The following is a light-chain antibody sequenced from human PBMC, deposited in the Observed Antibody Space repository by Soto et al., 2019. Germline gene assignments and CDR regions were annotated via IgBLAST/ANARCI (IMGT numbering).Light chain of an antibody. CDR3: CSYAGSSTS. Sequence: QSVLTQPASVSGSPGQSITISCTGTSSDVGSYNLVSCYQQHPGKAPKLMIYEGSKRPSGVSNRFSGSKSGNTASLTISGLQAEEEADYYCCSYAGSSTSFGGGTKLTVL. CDR1: SSDVGSYNL. V-gene: IGLV2-23*01. CDR2: EGS. J-gene: IGLJ2*01.